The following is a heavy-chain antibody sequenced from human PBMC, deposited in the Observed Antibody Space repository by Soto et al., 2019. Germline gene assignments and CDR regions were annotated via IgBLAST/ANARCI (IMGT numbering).Heavy chain of an antibody. CDR3: ARVGTGTTLLAFAI. CDR2: INAGNGNT. Sequence: EASVKVSCKASGYTFTCYAMHWVRQAPGQRLEWMGWINAGNGNTKYSQKFQGRVTITRDTSASTAYMELSSLRSEDTAVYYCARVGTGTTLLAFAIRGQGTMVTVSS. J-gene: IGHJ3*02. V-gene: IGHV1-3*01. CDR1: GYTFTCYA. D-gene: IGHD1-1*01.